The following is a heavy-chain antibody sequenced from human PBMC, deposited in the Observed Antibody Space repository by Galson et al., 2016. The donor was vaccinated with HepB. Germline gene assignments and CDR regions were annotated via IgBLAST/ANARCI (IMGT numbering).Heavy chain of an antibody. CDR2: ISSRGGRT. CDR3: AKGFRPYRSGWERLFEHSYHYYGMDV. V-gene: IGHV3-23*01. J-gene: IGHJ6*02. D-gene: IGHD6-19*01. CDR1: GLTFSSYA. Sequence: SLRLSCAASGLTFSSYAMRWVRQAPGKGLEWVSSISSRGGRTYYTDSVKGRFTVSRDNSKNTLYVQMHTLRAEDTAVYYCAKGFRPYRSGWERLFEHSYHYYGMDVWGQGTTVTVSS.